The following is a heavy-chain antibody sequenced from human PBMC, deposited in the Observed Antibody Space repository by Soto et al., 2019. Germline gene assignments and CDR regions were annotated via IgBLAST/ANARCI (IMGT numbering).Heavy chain of an antibody. D-gene: IGHD3-3*01. V-gene: IGHV4-34*01. CDR1: GGSFNCYY. Sequence: PSETLSLTCAVYGGSFNCYYWNWMRQPPGKGLEWIGEINHTGGTHYNPSLKSRVTMSVDTSKNQFSLRLSSVTAADTAIYYCATRITVFGLLLPPFDPWGQGTQVTVSS. CDR3: ATRITVFGLLLPPFDP. CDR2: INHTGGT. J-gene: IGHJ5*02.